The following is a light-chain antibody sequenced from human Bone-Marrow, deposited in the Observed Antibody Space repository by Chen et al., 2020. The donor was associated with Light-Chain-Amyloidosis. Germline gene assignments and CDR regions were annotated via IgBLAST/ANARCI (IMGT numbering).Light chain of an antibody. V-gene: IGLV3-25*03. CDR2: RDT. Sequence: SYELTQPHSVSVSPGQTARITCSGDDLPTKYAYWYQQKQGQAPVLVIHRDTERPSGISERFSGSSSGTTATFTISGVQAEDEADYHCQSADSSGTYEVIFGGGTKLTVL. CDR3: QSADSSGTYEVI. J-gene: IGLJ2*01. CDR1: DLPTKY.